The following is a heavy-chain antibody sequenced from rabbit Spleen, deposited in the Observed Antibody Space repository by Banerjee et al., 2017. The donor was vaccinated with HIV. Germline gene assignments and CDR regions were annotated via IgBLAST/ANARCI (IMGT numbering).Heavy chain of an antibody. CDR1: GFSFGSTDY. CDR3: ARYSASSFSIDCMDI. CDR2: IYSGNSGYT. V-gene: IGHV1S40*01. D-gene: IGHD8-1*01. J-gene: IGHJ6*01. Sequence: QSLEESGGDLVKPGASLTLTCKASGFSFGSTDYMCWVRQAPGRGLEWIACIYSGNSGYTYYATWATGRFTISKTSSTTVTLQMTSLTAADTATYFCARYSASSFSIDCMDIWGPGTLVTVS.